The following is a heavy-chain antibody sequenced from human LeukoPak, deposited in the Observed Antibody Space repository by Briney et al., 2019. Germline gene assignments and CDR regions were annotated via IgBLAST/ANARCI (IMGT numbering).Heavy chain of an antibody. CDR3: ARVRGYYDILPLVDY. D-gene: IGHD3-9*01. J-gene: IGHJ4*02. CDR1: GYSISSGYS. Sequence: PSQTLSLTCALAGYSISSGYSWGWIRQPPGKGLEWIWGIYHSGSTYYNPSLKSRVTISVDTSKNQSSLKLSSVTAADTAVYYCARVRGYYDILPLVDYEGQGNLAMVSS. V-gene: IGHV4-38-2*01. CDR2: IYHSGST.